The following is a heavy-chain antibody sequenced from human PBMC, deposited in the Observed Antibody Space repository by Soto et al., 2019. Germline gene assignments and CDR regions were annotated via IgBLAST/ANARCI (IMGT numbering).Heavy chain of an antibody. D-gene: IGHD3-22*01. V-gene: IGHV3-23*01. CDR2: ISGSGGRV. J-gene: IGHJ3*02. Sequence: PGGSLRLSCAASGFSFGTYVMNWVRQAPGKGLEWVSGISGSGGRVYSADSVKGRFTISRDNSRNTLYLQMNSLRAEDTAIYYCAVTRLYDTGTNDYHRDALDIWGQGTQVTVSS. CDR3: AVTRLYDTGTNDYHRDALDI. CDR1: GFSFGTYV.